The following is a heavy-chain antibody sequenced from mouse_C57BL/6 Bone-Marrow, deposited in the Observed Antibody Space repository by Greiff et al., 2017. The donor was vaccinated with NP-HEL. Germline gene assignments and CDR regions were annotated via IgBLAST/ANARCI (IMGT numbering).Heavy chain of an antibody. Sequence: VQLKESGGGLVQPGGSLKLSCAASGFTFSDYGMAWVRQAPRKGPEWVAFISNLAYSIYYADTVTGRFTISRENAKNTLYLEMSSLRSEDTAMYYCARPLYYYGSSYAMDYWGQGTSVTVSS. D-gene: IGHD1-1*01. CDR2: ISNLAYSI. V-gene: IGHV5-15*01. J-gene: IGHJ4*01. CDR1: GFTFSDYG. CDR3: ARPLYYYGSSYAMDY.